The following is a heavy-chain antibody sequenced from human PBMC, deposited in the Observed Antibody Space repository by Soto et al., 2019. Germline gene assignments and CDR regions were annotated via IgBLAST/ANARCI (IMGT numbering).Heavy chain of an antibody. V-gene: IGHV1-3*01. CDR3: ARDVSIAAALYDY. CDR2: INAGNGNT. CDR1: GYTFTSYA. D-gene: IGHD6-13*01. J-gene: IGHJ4*02. Sequence: GASVKVSCKASGYTFTSYAMHWVRQAPGQRLERMGWINAGNGNTKYSQKFQGRVTITRDTSASTAYMELSSLRSEDTAVYYCARDVSIAAALYDYWGQGTLVTVSS.